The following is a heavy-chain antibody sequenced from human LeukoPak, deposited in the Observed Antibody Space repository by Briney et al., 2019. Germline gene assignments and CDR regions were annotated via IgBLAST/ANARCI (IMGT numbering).Heavy chain of an antibody. D-gene: IGHD6-13*01. CDR3: AREWYSTSHAFDI. Sequence: PGGSLRLSCAASGFIFSSYAMSWVRQAPGKGLEWVSAISGSGGNTFYADSVKGRFTISRDNSKNTLYLQMNSLRAEDTAVYYCAREWYSTSHAFDIWGQGTMVTVSS. J-gene: IGHJ3*02. V-gene: IGHV3-23*01. CDR1: GFIFSSYA. CDR2: ISGSGGNT.